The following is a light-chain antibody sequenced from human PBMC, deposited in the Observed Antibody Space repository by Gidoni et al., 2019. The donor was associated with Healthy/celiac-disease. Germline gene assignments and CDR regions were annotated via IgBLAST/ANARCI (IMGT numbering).Light chain of an antibody. V-gene: IGLV2-14*03. Sequence: QSALTQPACGSGYPGQPITISCTGTSSDVGGYDYVSWYQQHPGKAPNLMIYDVSNRPSGVSNRFSGSKSGNTASRTISGLQAEDEADYYCSSYTSSSTGVVFGGGTKLTVL. CDR2: DVS. CDR1: SSDVGGYDY. CDR3: SSYTSSSTGVV. J-gene: IGLJ2*01.